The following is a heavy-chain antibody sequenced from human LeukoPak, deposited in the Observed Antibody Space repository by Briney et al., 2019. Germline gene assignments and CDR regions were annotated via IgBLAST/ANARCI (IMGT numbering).Heavy chain of an antibody. Sequence: GGTLRLSCAASGFTFSSYGMSWVRQAPGKVLEWVSAISGSGGSTYYADSVKGRFTISRDNSKNTLYLQMNSLRAEDTAVYYCAKERRDGYNKYYFDYWGQGTLVTVSS. J-gene: IGHJ4*02. CDR3: AKERRDGYNKYYFDY. CDR2: ISGSGGST. CDR1: GFTFSSYG. V-gene: IGHV3-23*01. D-gene: IGHD5-24*01.